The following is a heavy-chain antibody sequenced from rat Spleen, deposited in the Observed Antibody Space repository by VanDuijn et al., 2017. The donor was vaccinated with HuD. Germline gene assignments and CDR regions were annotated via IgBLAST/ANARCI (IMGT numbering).Heavy chain of an antibody. J-gene: IGHJ2*01. Sequence: EVQLVESDGGLVQPGRSLKLSCAASGFTFSDYYMAWVRQAPTKGLEWVATISYDGSSTYYRDSVKGRFTISRDNAKSTLYLQMDSLRSEDTATYYCARPSIYNNYPYYFDYWGQGVMVTVSS. CDR3: ARPSIYNNYPYYFDY. CDR1: GFTFSDYY. V-gene: IGHV5-29*01. CDR2: ISYDGSST. D-gene: IGHD1-10*01.